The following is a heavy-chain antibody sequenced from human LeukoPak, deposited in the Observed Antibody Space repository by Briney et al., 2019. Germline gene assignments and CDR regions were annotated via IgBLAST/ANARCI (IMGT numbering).Heavy chain of an antibody. J-gene: IGHJ5*02. CDR1: GGSFSGYY. Sequence: SEILSLTCAVYGGSFSGYYWSWIRQPPGKGLEWIGEINHSGSTNYNPSLKSRVTISVDTSKNQFSLKLSSVTAADTAVYYCARGRGPTGAASNWFDPWGQGTLVTVSS. V-gene: IGHV4-34*01. D-gene: IGHD1-1*01. CDR3: ARGRGPTGAASNWFDP. CDR2: INHSGST.